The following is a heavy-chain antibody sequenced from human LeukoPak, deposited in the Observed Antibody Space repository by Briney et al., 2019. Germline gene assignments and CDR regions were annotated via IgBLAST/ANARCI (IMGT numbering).Heavy chain of an antibody. CDR3: ARPCSGGSCNGLDV. CDR1: GYTLTSYD. D-gene: IGHD2-15*01. Sequence: GASAKLSCKASGYTLTSYDSTWARQATGLGLKWMGWMNPSGGNTGYAQKFLGRVTMTSDTSIQTAYMELSNLSSEATAVYYCARPCSGGSCNGLDVWGQRTTVTVSS. CDR2: MNPSGGNT. J-gene: IGHJ6*02. V-gene: IGHV1-8*01.